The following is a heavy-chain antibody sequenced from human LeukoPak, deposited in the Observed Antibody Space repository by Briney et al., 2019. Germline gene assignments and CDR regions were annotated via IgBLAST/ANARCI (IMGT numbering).Heavy chain of an antibody. J-gene: IGHJ4*02. Sequence: ASVKVSCKASGYTFTNYPMNWVRQAPGQGLEWMGLINTNTGNPTYAPGFTGRFVLSLDISGSTAYLQISGLKTEDTAVYYCARDREVYDDFLTGDFYFDSWGQGTLVTVSS. CDR2: INTNTGNP. D-gene: IGHD3-9*01. CDR1: GYTFTNYP. CDR3: ARDREVYDDFLTGDFYFDS. V-gene: IGHV7-4-1*02.